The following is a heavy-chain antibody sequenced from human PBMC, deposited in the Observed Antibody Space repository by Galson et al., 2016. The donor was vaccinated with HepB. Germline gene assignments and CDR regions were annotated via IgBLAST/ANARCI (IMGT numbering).Heavy chain of an antibody. CDR1: GFTFSSYG. V-gene: IGHV3-33*01. CDR2: IWYDGSNK. Sequence: SLRLSCAASGFTFSSYGMHWVRQAPGKGLEWVAVIWYDGSNKYYADSVKGRFTISRDNSKNTLCPQMNSLSAEDTAVYYCARGISGGGYPNNWFDPWGQGTLVTVSS. J-gene: IGHJ5*02. D-gene: IGHD5-18*01. CDR3: ARGISGGGYPNNWFDP.